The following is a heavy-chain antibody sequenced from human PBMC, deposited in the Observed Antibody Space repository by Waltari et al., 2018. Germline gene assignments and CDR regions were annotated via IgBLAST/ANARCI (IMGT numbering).Heavy chain of an antibody. D-gene: IGHD3-16*01. CDR2: INHRGST. CDR1: GGSFSGYY. CDR3: ARGPSFGVGYKSLRGHYFDY. V-gene: IGHV4-34*01. Sequence: QVQLQQWGAGLLKPSETLSLTCAVYGGSFSGYYWSWIRQPPGKGLEWIGEINHRGSTNDNPSLRSRVTISVDTSKNQFSLKLGSVTAADTAVYYCARGPSFGVGYKSLRGHYFDYWGQGTLVTVSS. J-gene: IGHJ4*02.